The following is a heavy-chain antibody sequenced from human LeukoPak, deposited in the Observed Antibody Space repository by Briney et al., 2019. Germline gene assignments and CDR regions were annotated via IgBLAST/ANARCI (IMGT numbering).Heavy chain of an antibody. D-gene: IGHD3-22*01. Sequence: ASVKVSCKASGYTFTSYGISWVRQAPGQGLEWMGWISAYNGNTNYAQKLQGRVTMTTDTSTSTAYMELNSLRAEDTAVYYCARDDTHYGSSGSFYDAFDIWGQGTMVTVSS. V-gene: IGHV1-18*01. J-gene: IGHJ3*02. CDR3: ARDDTHYGSSGSFYDAFDI. CDR1: GYTFTSYG. CDR2: ISAYNGNT.